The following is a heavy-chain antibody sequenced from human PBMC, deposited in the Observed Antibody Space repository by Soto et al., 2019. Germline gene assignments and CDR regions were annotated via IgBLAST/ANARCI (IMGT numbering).Heavy chain of an antibody. V-gene: IGHV1-2*02. Sequence: ASVKVSCKASGYTFTAYYMHWLRQSPGQGLEWMGWINPNSGVTSYAQKFQDRVTMTTDTSTSTAYMELRSLRSDDTAVYYCARDIPYDSSGYLSDPWGQGTLVTVSS. J-gene: IGHJ5*02. CDR1: GYTFTAYY. CDR2: INPNSGVT. D-gene: IGHD3-22*01. CDR3: ARDIPYDSSGYLSDP.